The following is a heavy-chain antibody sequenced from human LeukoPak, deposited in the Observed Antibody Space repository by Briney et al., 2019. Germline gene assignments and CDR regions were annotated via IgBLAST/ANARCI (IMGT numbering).Heavy chain of an antibody. Sequence: GGSLRLSFAASGFSFNSYAMSWVRQAPGKGLEWVSAISTTGGSTYYADSVKGRFTVSRDNSKNTLSLQMDSLRVEDTALYYSAKDWTTVVTPKGYYFDSWGQGTLVTVSS. CDR2: ISTTGGST. J-gene: IGHJ4*02. V-gene: IGHV3-23*01. CDR3: AKDWTTVVTPKGYYFDS. CDR1: GFSFNSYA. D-gene: IGHD4-23*01.